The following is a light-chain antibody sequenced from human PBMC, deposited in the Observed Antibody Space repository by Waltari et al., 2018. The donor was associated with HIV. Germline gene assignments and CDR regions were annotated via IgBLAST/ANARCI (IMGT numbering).Light chain of an antibody. Sequence: QSALTQPPSVSGSPGQSVSISCTGSSSDVGSYNGVSWYQQPQGTAPKLIIYEVNNRPSGVPDRFSGSQSGNTASLTISGLQAEDEADYYCSLYTGTTNVLFGGGTKLTVL. CDR3: SLYTGTTNVL. CDR1: SSDVGSYNG. CDR2: EVN. V-gene: IGLV2-18*01. J-gene: IGLJ2*01.